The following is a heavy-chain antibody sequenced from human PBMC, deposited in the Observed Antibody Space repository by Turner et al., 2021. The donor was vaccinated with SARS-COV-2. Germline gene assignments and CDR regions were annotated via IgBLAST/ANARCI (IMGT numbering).Heavy chain of an antibody. Sequence: QVQLQESGPGLVKPSETLSLPCTVSGGSVSSGSYYWSWIRQPPGKGLEWNGYIYYSGSTNYNPSLKSRVTISVDTSQNQFSLKLSSVTAADTAVYYCARVFYCSGGNCSIHSWFDPWGQGTLVTVSS. J-gene: IGHJ5*02. CDR3: ARVFYCSGGNCSIHSWFDP. CDR1: GGSVSSGSYY. D-gene: IGHD2-15*01. CDR2: IYYSGST. V-gene: IGHV4-61*01.